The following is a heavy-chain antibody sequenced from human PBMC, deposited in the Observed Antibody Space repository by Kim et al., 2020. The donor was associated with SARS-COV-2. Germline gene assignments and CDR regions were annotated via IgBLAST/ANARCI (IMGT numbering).Heavy chain of an antibody. J-gene: IGHJ4*02. CDR3: TRGKIARNYYDSSIFDY. CDR1: GFTFGDYA. CDR2: IRSKAYGGTT. Sequence: GGSLRLSCTASGFTFGDYAMSWVRQAPGKGLEWVGFIRSKAYGGTTEYAASVKGRFTISRDDSKSIAYLQMNSLKTEDTAVYYCTRGKIARNYYDSSIFDYWGQGTLVTVSS. V-gene: IGHV3-49*04. D-gene: IGHD3-22*01.